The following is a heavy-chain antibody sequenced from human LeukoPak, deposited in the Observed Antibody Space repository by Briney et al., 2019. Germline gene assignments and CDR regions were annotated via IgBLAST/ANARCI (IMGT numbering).Heavy chain of an antibody. CDR3: ARGPGFAD. Sequence: PSETLSLTCAVYGGSFSGYYWSWIRQPPGKGLEWIGEINHGGSTNYNPSLKSRVTISVDTSKNQFSLKLSSVTAADTAVYYCARGPGFADWGQGTLVTVSS. CDR1: GGSFSGYY. CDR2: INHGGST. D-gene: IGHD3-9*01. J-gene: IGHJ4*02. V-gene: IGHV4-34*01.